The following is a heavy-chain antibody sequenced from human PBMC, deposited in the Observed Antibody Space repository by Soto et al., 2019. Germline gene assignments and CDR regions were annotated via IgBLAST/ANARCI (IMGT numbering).Heavy chain of an antibody. CDR1: GYTFTIYG. Sequence: SVKGSCKASGYTFTIYGISWLRQAPGQGLEWMGWISAYNGNINYAQKLQGRVTMTTDTSTSTAYMELRSLRSDDTAVYYCARDRRILTGPDYWGQGTLVTVSS. D-gene: IGHD3-9*01. CDR3: ARDRRILTGPDY. V-gene: IGHV1-18*01. J-gene: IGHJ4*02. CDR2: ISAYNGNI.